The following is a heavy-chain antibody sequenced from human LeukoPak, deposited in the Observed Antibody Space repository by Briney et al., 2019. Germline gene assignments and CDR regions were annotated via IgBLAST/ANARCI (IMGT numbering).Heavy chain of an antibody. D-gene: IGHD3-22*01. CDR1: GFTFRNYA. CDR2: VSSSGGGT. V-gene: IGHV3-23*01. Sequence: PGGSLRLSCAASGFTFRNYAKSWVRQAPGKGLEWVSAVSSSGGGTYFAASVKGRFTISRDNSKNTLYLQMNSLRAEDTAVYYCAKEFDSSGFFDCWGQGTLVTVSS. CDR3: AKEFDSSGFFDC. J-gene: IGHJ4*02.